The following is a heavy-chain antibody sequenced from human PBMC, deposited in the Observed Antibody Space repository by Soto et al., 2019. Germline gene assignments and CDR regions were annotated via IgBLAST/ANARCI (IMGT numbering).Heavy chain of an antibody. CDR2: ISDRGDTT. CDR3: AKDKPGTTSFDY. V-gene: IGHV3-23*01. CDR1: GFTIGNNA. D-gene: IGHD1-1*01. J-gene: IGHJ4*02. Sequence: PXGALRLSCTASGFTIGNNAMYWVRQAPGEGLEWVSAISDRGDTTHYADSVKGRFTISRDTFKNTLYLQLNTLRPDDTAVYYCAKDKPGTTSFDYWGQGTLVTVYS.